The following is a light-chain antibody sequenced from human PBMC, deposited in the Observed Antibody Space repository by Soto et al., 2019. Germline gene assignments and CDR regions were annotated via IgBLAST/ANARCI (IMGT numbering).Light chain of an antibody. J-gene: IGLJ1*01. Sequence: QSVLTQPPSASGTPGQRVTISCSGSSSNIGTDDVFWYLQFPGTAPKLLIYKNNQRPSGVSDRFSGSKSVTSASLAISGLRSEDEADYYCAAWDATLSGYVFGTGTKLTVL. CDR3: AAWDATLSGYV. CDR1: SSNIGTDD. V-gene: IGLV1-47*01. CDR2: KNN.